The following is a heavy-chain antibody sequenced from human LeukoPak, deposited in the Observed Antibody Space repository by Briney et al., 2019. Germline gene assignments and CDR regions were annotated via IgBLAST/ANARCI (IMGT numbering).Heavy chain of an antibody. D-gene: IGHD6-19*01. V-gene: IGHV3-23*01. Sequence: GGSLRLSCAASGFTFSSNAMSWVRQAPGKGLEWVLAISGGGGAYYADSVKGRITISRDNSKNTLYLQMNGLRAEDTAIYYCAKSFAGAVAGSRGLDYWGQGTLVTVSS. J-gene: IGHJ4*02. CDR1: GFTFSSNA. CDR3: AKSFAGAVAGSRGLDY. CDR2: ISGGGGA.